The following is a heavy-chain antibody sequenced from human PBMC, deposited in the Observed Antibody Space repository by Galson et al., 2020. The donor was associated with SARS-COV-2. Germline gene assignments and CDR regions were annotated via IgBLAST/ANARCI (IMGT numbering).Heavy chain of an antibody. V-gene: IGHV3-30*04. J-gene: IGHJ4*02. D-gene: IGHD1-26*01. CDR2: ISYDGSNK. CDR3: ARPKSGSYLSYFDY. Sequence: GGSLRLSCAASGFTFSSYAMHWVRQAPGKGLEWVAVISYDGSNKYYADSVKGRFTISRDNSKNTLYLQMNSLRAEDTAVYYCARPKSGSYLSYFDYWAREPWSPSPQ. CDR1: GFTFSSYA.